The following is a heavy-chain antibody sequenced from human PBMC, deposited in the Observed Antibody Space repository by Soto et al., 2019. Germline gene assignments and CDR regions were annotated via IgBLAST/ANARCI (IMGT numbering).Heavy chain of an antibody. Sequence: SETLSLTCAVSGGCSSSSNWWGWIRQPPGKGLEWIGYISYSGSTDYNPSLKSRVTISFDASKNQISLQVRSATAADAAVYYCARDLKEYCSDGKCNWFDPWGQGTLVTVSS. CDR2: ISYSGST. D-gene: IGHD2-15*01. CDR1: GGCSSSSNW. V-gene: IGHV4-28*03. CDR3: ARDLKEYCSDGKCNWFDP. J-gene: IGHJ5*02.